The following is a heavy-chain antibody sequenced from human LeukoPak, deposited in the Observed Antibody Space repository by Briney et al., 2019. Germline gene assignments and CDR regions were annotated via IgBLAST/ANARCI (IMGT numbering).Heavy chain of an antibody. V-gene: IGHV4-59*01. Sequence: PSETLSLTCTVSGGSISSYYWSWIRQPPGKGLEWIGYIYYSGSTNYNPSLKSRVTISVDTSKNQFSLKLSSVTAADTAVYYCARARPELALDYWGQGTLVTVSS. CDR2: IYYSGST. J-gene: IGHJ4*02. CDR3: ARARPELALDY. CDR1: GGSISSYY. D-gene: IGHD6-13*01.